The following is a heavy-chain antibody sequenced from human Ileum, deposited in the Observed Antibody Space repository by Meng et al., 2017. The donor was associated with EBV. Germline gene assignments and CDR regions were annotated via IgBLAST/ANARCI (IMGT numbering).Heavy chain of an antibody. V-gene: IGHV4-4*01. CDR1: GDSVSGSGW. CDR2: VYHDGAT. CDR3: ARSSPIVRGLDY. Sequence: QGRREESGPGLVKTPGPLCLTFVFAGDSVSGSGWWSWVRQPPGKGLEWIGEVYHDGATNYHPSLKSRVTISLDKSKNEVNLHLNSLTAADTAVYFCARSSPIVRGLDYWGQGTLVTVSS. J-gene: IGHJ4*02. D-gene: IGHD3-10*01.